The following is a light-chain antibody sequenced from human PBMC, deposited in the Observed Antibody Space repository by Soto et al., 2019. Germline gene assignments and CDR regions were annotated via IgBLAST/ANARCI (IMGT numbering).Light chain of an antibody. J-gene: IGLJ1*01. CDR2: SDT. CDR1: SSDIGSNT. CDR3: AAWDDRLNGAL. Sequence: QSVLTQPPSASGTPGQRVTMSCSGGSSDIGSNTVSWYQHLPGTAPQLLIYSDTQRASGVADRFSGSKSGTSASLAISGLQSDDEADYCCAAWDDRLNGALFGTGTKVTVL. V-gene: IGLV1-44*01.